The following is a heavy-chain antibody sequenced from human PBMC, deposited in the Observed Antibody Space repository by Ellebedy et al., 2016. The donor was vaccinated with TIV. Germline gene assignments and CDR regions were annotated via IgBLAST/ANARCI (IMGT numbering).Heavy chain of an antibody. V-gene: IGHV3-23*01. J-gene: IGHJ6*02. Sequence: GESLKISCAASGFTFSTYVMSWVRQVPGKGLEWVSTISGSGGSTRYADSVKGRFTISRDNSKNTLYLQMNSLRGEDTAVYYCARLLGEMGNYHGMDVWGQGTTVTVSS. D-gene: IGHD3-10*01. CDR3: ARLLGEMGNYHGMDV. CDR2: ISGSGGST. CDR1: GFTFSTYV.